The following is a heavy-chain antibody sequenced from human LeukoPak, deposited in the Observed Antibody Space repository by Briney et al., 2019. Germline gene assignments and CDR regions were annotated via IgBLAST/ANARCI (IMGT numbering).Heavy chain of an antibody. Sequence: KTSETLSLTCTVSGGSISSGSYYWRWIRQPAGKGLEWIGRIYTSGSTNYNPSLKSRVTISVDTSKNQFSLKLSSVTAADTAVYYCARGHYDFWSGYYMETYHNWFDPWGQGTLVTVSS. J-gene: IGHJ5*02. CDR3: ARGHYDFWSGYYMETYHNWFDP. CDR2: IYTSGST. V-gene: IGHV4-61*02. D-gene: IGHD3-3*01. CDR1: GGSISSGSYY.